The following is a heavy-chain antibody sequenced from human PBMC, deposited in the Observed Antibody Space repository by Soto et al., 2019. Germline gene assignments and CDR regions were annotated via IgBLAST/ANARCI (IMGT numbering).Heavy chain of an antibody. CDR3: ARLPARVDRLKYYYYGMDV. CDR1: GYTFTSYG. D-gene: IGHD3-3*01. CDR2: ISAYNGNT. J-gene: IGHJ6*02. Sequence: QVQLVQSGAEVKKPGASVKVSCKVSGYTFTSYGISWVRQAPGQGLEWMGWISAYNGNTNYAQKLQGRVTMTTDTSTSTAYMELRSLRSDDTAVYYCARLPARVDRLKYYYYGMDVWGQGTTVTVSS. V-gene: IGHV1-18*01.